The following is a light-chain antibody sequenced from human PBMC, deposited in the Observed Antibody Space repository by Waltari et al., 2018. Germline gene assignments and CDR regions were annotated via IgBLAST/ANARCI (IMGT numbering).Light chain of an antibody. V-gene: IGKV1-5*03. CDR3: QQYNSHLLT. CDR2: KAT. CDR1: QSISSW. J-gene: IGKJ4*01. Sequence: DIQMTLSPSTMSASIGDRVNMTCRASQSISSWLAWFQKKAGKAPKLLIYKATTLESGFPSRFSGSGSVTEFTLTITSLQPDDFATYYCQQYNSHLLTFGGGTKVEIK.